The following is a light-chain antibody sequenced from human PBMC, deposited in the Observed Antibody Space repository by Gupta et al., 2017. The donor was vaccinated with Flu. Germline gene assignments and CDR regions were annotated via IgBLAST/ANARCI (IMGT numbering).Light chain of an antibody. CDR2: VAS. J-gene: IGKJ5*01. Sequence: EIVLTQSPATLSLSPGKRATLSCRASQSVSSYLAWYQQKPGQAPRLLIYVASSRATGIPARFSSSGSGADFTLTISSLEPEDFAVYCYQQRSSWSSFGQGTQLEIK. CDR1: QSVSSY. CDR3: QQRSSWSS. V-gene: IGKV3-11*01.